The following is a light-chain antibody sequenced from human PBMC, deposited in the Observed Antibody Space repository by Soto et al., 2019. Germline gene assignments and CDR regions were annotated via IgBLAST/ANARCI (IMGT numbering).Light chain of an antibody. J-gene: IGLJ2*01. CDR2: EVN. Sequence: QSALTQPASVSGSSGQSITISCTGTSSDVGSYNLVSWFQQHPGKAPRLMIYEVNKRPSGVSNRFSGCKSGYTASLTISGLQAEDEAEYYCCSFAGTTTYVLFGGGTKLTVL. CDR3: CSFAGTTTYVL. CDR1: SSDVGSYNL. V-gene: IGLV2-23*02.